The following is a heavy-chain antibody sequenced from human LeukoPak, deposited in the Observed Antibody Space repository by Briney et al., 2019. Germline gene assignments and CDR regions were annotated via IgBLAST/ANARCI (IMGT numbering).Heavy chain of an antibody. CDR3: AKGCSYTNCYTSDY. CDR2: ISGSGDST. Sequence: GGFLRLSCAASGFTFSNYAMTWVRQAPGKGLGWVSAISGSGDSTHYADSVKGRFTISRDNSKNTLYLQMNSLRAEDTAVYYCAKGCSYTNCYTSDYWGQGTLVTVSS. CDR1: GFTFSNYA. J-gene: IGHJ4*02. V-gene: IGHV3-23*01. D-gene: IGHD2-2*02.